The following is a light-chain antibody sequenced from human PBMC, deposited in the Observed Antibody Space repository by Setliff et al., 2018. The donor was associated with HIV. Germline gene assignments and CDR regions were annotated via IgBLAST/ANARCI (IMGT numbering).Light chain of an antibody. CDR3: QVWDSSSDHHV. CDR1: NIGSKS. Sequence: SNELTQPPSVSLAPGKTARITCGGNNIGSKSVHWYQQKPGQAPVLVVYDDNDRPSGIPERFSGSNSGNTATLTISRVEAGDEADYYCQVWDSSSDHHVFGTGTKVTVL. V-gene: IGLV3-21*03. J-gene: IGLJ1*01. CDR2: DDN.